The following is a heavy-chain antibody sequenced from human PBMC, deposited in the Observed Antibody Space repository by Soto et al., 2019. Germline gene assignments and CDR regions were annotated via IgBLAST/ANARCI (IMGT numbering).Heavy chain of an antibody. CDR1: GYSISSGYY. J-gene: IGHJ6*02. V-gene: IGHV4-38-2*01. Sequence: SETLSLTCAVSGYSISSGYYWGWTRQSPGKGLEWIGSIYHRGSTYYNPSLKSRVTISLDTSKNQFSLRLTSVTAADTAVYYCVRGGDAMVRGGIIFYYYGMDVWGQGTTVTVSS. CDR2: IYHRGST. CDR3: VRGGDAMVRGGIIFYYYGMDV. D-gene: IGHD3-10*01.